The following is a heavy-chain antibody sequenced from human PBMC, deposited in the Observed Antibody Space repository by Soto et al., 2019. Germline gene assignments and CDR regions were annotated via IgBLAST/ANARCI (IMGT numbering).Heavy chain of an antibody. Sequence: GGSLRLSCAASGFTFSSYAMSWVRQAPGKGLEWVANIKQDGSEKYYVDSVKGRFTISRDNAKNSLYLQMNSLRAEDTAVYYCARKGSYNAFDIWGQGTMVTVSS. J-gene: IGHJ3*02. V-gene: IGHV3-7*01. CDR2: IKQDGSEK. CDR1: GFTFSSYA. CDR3: ARKGSYNAFDI. D-gene: IGHD1-26*01.